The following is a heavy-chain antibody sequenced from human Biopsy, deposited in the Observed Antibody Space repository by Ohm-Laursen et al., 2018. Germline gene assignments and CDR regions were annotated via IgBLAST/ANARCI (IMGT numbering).Heavy chain of an antibody. CDR1: GFSFTGYY. J-gene: IGHJ4*02. D-gene: IGHD6-19*01. Sequence: ASVKVSCNASGFSFTGYYIHWVRQAPGHGLEWMGWISPKSGGTNYAQKFQGNITMTKNTSMSTAYMEMSRLRSDGTAVYYCALQSVAQMKNFDYWGQGTLVTVSS. CDR2: ISPKSGGT. CDR3: ALQSVAQMKNFDY. V-gene: IGHV1-2*02.